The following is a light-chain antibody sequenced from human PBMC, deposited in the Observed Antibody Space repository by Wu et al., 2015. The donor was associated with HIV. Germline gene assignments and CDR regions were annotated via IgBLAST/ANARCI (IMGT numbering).Light chain of an antibody. CDR2: GAS. CDR1: QSVTNN. Sequence: EIVMTQSPATLSVSPGERATLSCRASQSVTNNLAWYQLKAGQAPRLLIYGASTRATGIPVRFSGSASGTDFTLTISSLEPEDSAIYYCQQRTNWPLISFGPGTRLEIK. V-gene: IGKV3-15*01. CDR3: QQRTNWPLIS. J-gene: IGKJ5*01.